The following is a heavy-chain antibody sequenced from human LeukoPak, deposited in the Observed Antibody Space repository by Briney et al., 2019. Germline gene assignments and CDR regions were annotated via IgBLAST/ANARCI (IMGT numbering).Heavy chain of an antibody. CDR2: ISGSGGST. CDR1: GFTFSSYA. D-gene: IGHD1-26*01. CDR3: ASLSEELLGY. V-gene: IGHV3-23*01. Sequence: GGSLRLSCAASGFTFSSYAMSWVRQAPGKGLEWVSAISGSGGSTYYADSVKGRFTISRDNSKNTPYLQMNSLRAEDTAVYYCASLSEELLGYWGQGTLVTVSS. J-gene: IGHJ4*02.